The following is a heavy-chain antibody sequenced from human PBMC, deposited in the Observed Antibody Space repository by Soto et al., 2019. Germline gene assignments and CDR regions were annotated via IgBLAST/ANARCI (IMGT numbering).Heavy chain of an antibody. CDR3: ARNYGDFYYYYGMDV. Sequence: EVQLVESGGGLVQPGGSLRLSCAASGFTFSSYWMHWVRQAPGKGLVWVSRINSDGSSTSYADSVKGRFTISRDNAKNTLYLQMNSLRAEDTAVYYCARNYGDFYYYYGMDVWGQGTTVTVSS. CDR1: GFTFSSYW. CDR2: INSDGSST. V-gene: IGHV3-74*01. J-gene: IGHJ6*02. D-gene: IGHD4-17*01.